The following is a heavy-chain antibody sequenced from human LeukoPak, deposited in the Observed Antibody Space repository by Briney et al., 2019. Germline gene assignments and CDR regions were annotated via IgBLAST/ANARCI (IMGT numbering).Heavy chain of an antibody. J-gene: IGHJ4*02. Sequence: SQTLSLTCTVPGGSISSGGYYWSWIRQHPGKGLEWIGYIYYSGSTYYNPSLKSRVTISVDTSKNQFSLKLSSVTAADTAVYYCARGQQLVAFTDFDYWGQGTLVTVSS. D-gene: IGHD6-13*01. CDR1: GGSISSGGYY. CDR3: ARGQQLVAFTDFDY. V-gene: IGHV4-31*03. CDR2: IYYSGST.